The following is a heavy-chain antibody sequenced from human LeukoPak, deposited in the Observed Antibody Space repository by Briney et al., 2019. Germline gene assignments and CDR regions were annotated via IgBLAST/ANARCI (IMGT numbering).Heavy chain of an antibody. J-gene: IGHJ4*02. Sequence: SETLSLTCTVSGGSISSSSYYWGWIRQPPGKGLEWIGSIYYSGSTYYNPSLKSRVTISVDTSKNQFSLRLSSVTAADTAVYYCARGLTIRYFDWLLPTAFDYWGQGTLVTVSS. CDR3: ARGLTIRYFDWLLPTAFDY. CDR2: IYYSGST. CDR1: GGSISSSSYY. D-gene: IGHD3-9*01. V-gene: IGHV4-39*07.